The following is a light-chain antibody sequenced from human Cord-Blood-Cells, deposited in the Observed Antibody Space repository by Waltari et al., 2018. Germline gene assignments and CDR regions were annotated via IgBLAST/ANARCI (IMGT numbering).Light chain of an antibody. J-gene: IGKJ4*01. Sequence: DIQMTQSPSSLSASVGDRVTITCRASQSIRSYLNWYQQKPGKAPKLLIYAASSLQSGVPSRFSDSGSGTDFTLTISSLQPEDFATYYCQQSYSTPLTFGGGTKVEIK. CDR1: QSIRSY. CDR3: QQSYSTPLT. CDR2: AAS. V-gene: IGKV1-39*01.